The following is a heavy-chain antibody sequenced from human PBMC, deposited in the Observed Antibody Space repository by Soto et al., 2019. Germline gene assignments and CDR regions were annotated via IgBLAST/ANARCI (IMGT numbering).Heavy chain of an antibody. D-gene: IGHD3-10*01. J-gene: IGHJ6*02. CDR1: GGSISSSSYY. CDR2: IYYSGST. V-gene: IGHV4-39*02. CDR3: ARDFTSGAYYYGSGSVRFMDV. Sequence: SETLSLTCTVSGGSISSSSYYWGWIRQPPGKGLEWIGSIYYSGSTYYNPSLKSRVTISVDTSKNQFSLKLSSVTAADTAVYYCARDFTSGAYYYGSGSVRFMDVWGQGTTVTVSS.